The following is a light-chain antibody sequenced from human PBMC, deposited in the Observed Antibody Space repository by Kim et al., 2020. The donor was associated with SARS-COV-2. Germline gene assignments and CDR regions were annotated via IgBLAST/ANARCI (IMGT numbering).Light chain of an antibody. CDR1: QSVSSN. Sequence: VSPGERATLSCRASQSVSSNLAWYQQKPGQAPRLLIYGASTRATGVPARFSGSGSGTEFTLTISSLQSEDFAIYYCQQYNDWPQTFGQGTKVDIK. CDR2: GAS. V-gene: IGKV3-15*01. CDR3: QQYNDWPQT. J-gene: IGKJ1*01.